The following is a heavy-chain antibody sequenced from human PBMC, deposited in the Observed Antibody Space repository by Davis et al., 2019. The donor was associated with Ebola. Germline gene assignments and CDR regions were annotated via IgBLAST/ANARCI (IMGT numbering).Heavy chain of an antibody. CDR1: GGSFSGYY. V-gene: IGHV4-34*01. CDR3: ARKPARWENWFDP. CDR2: SNHFGST. D-gene: IGHD2-2*01. J-gene: IGHJ5*02. Sequence: SETLSLTCAVYGGSFSGYYWTWIRQPPGKGLVWIGESNHFGSTNYNPSLKSRVTISLDTSKNQFSLKLSSVTAADTAVYYCARKPARWENWFDPWGQGILVTVSS.